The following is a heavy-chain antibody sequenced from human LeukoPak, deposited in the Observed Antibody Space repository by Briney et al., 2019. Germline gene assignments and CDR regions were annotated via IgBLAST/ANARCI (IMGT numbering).Heavy chain of an antibody. V-gene: IGHV4-4*09. Sequence: SETLSLTYSVSGGSFDSKYWSWIRQPPGKGLEWIGYIYTSGSTNFNPSLRSRVAMSIDTSKNQFSLKGHSVTAADTAVYYCANYKRNRHYLMDGWGKGTTVIVSS. D-gene: IGHD1-1*01. CDR2: IYTSGST. J-gene: IGHJ6*03. CDR1: GGSFDSKY. CDR3: ANYKRNRHYLMDG.